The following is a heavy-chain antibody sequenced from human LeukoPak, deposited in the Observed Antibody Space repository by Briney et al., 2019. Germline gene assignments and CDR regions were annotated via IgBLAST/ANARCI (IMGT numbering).Heavy chain of an antibody. CDR1: GFTLSSHA. J-gene: IGHJ2*01. CDR2: ISYDGVNK. Sequence: GSLRLSCAASGFTLSSHAMHWGRQAPGKGLEWVTFISYDGVNKYYADSVKGRFTISRDTSKNTFYLGMNSLRVEDTAVYYCARETLRDLHWDFDFWGRGTLVTVSS. CDR3: ARETLRDLHWDFDF. V-gene: IGHV3-30*04.